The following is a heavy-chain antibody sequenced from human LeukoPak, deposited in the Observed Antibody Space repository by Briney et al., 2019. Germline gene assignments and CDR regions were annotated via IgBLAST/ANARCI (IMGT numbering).Heavy chain of an antibody. Sequence: ASVKVSCKASGYTFTGYYMHWVRQAPGQGLEWMGWINPNSGGTNYAQKFQGRVTMTRDTSISTAYMELSRLRSDDTAVYYCARVGGYGDYVDYYYYMDVWGKGTTVTVSS. V-gene: IGHV1-2*02. CDR2: INPNSGGT. CDR3: ARVGGYGDYVDYYYYMDV. CDR1: GYTFTGYY. D-gene: IGHD4-17*01. J-gene: IGHJ6*03.